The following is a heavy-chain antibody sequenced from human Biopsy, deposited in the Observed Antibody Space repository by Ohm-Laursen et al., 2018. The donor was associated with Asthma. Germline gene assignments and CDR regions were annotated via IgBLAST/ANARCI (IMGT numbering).Heavy chain of an antibody. D-gene: IGHD6-19*01. V-gene: IGHV3-30-3*01. CDR3: AREGIAVAHFDY. Sequence: SLRLSCTASGFTFSSYAMHWVRQAPGKGLEWVAVISYDGSNKYYADSVKGRFTISRDNSKNTLYLQMNSLRAEDTAVYYCAREGIAVAHFDYWGQGILVTVSS. J-gene: IGHJ4*02. CDR1: GFTFSSYA. CDR2: ISYDGSNK.